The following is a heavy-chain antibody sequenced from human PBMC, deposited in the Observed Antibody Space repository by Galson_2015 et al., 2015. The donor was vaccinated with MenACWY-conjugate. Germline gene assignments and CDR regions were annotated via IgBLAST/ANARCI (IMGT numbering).Heavy chain of an antibody. CDR1: GDSVSSNSAA. D-gene: IGHD6-13*01. V-gene: IGHV6-1*01. Sequence: CAISGDSVSSNSAAWNWIRQSPSRGLEWLGRTYYRSKWYNDYAVSVKSRITINPDTSKNQFSLQLNSVTPEDTAVYYCARGKRYSASWPFDYWGRGTLVTVSS. CDR2: TYYRSKWYN. CDR3: ARGKRYSASWPFDY. J-gene: IGHJ4*02.